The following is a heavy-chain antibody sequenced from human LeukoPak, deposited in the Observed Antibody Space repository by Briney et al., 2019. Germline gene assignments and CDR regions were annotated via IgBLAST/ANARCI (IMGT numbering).Heavy chain of an antibody. CDR2: INHSGST. Sequence: SETLSLTCAVYGGSFSGYYWSWIRQPPGKGLEWIGEINHSGSTDYNPSLKSRVTISVDTSKNQFSRKLSSVTAADTAVYYCASSHGGYALDYYYYGMDVWGQGTTVTVSS. J-gene: IGHJ6*02. V-gene: IGHV4-34*01. D-gene: IGHD5-12*01. CDR3: ASSHGGYALDYYYYGMDV. CDR1: GGSFSGYY.